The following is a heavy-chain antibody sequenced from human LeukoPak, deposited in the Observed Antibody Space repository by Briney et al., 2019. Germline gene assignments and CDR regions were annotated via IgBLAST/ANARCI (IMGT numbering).Heavy chain of an antibody. D-gene: IGHD4/OR15-4a*01. J-gene: IGHJ5*02. CDR1: GFTFSSYS. CDR2: ISSSSSYI. V-gene: IGHV3-21*01. CDR3: ARDRPNYDSYNWFDP. Sequence: GGSLRLSCAASGFTFSSYSMNWVRQAPGKGLEWVSSISSSSSYIYYADSVKGRFTISRDNAKNSLYLQMNSLRAEDTAVYYCARDRPNYDSYNWFDPWGQGTLVTVSS.